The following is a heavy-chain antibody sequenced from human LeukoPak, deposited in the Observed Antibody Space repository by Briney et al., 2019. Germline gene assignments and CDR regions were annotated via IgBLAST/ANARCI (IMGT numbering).Heavy chain of an antibody. D-gene: IGHD3-3*01. J-gene: IGHJ6*02. V-gene: IGHV4-39*02. CDR3: ARDLPNRPFTMFGVIQPGRGMDV. CDR2: IYYSGST. Sequence: SETLSLTCTVSGGSISSSSYYWGWIRQPPGKGLEWIGSIYYSGSTYYNPSLKSRVTISVDTSKNQFSLKLSSVTAADTAVYYCARDLPNRPFTMFGVIQPGRGMDVWGQGTTVTVSS. CDR1: GGSISSSSYY.